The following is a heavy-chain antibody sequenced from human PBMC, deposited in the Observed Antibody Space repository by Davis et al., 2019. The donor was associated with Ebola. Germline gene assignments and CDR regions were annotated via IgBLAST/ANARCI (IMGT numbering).Heavy chain of an antibody. CDR2: IYTGGST. Sequence: GGSLRLSCAASGFTVSSSYMSWVRQAPGQGLEWVSVIYTGGSTYYADSVKGRFTISRDNAKNTLYLQMNSLRAEDTAVYYCVRGCISTSCYHWGQGTLVTVSS. D-gene: IGHD2-2*01. J-gene: IGHJ4*02. V-gene: IGHV3-53*01. CDR1: GFTVSSSY. CDR3: VRGCISTSCYH.